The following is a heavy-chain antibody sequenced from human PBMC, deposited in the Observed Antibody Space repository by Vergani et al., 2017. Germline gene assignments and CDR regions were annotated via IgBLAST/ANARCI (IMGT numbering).Heavy chain of an antibody. V-gene: IGHV3-21*01. CDR3: ARGRGSSWYGNYGMDV. CDR2: ISSSSSYI. CDR1: GFTVTRYS. J-gene: IGHJ6*02. D-gene: IGHD6-13*01. Sequence: EVQLVESGGGLVKPGGSLRLSCAASGFTVTRYSMNWVRQAPGKGLEWVSFISSSSSYIYYVDSVKGRFTISRDNAKNSLYLQMNSLRAEDTAVYYCARGRGSSWYGNYGMDVWGQGTTVTVSS.